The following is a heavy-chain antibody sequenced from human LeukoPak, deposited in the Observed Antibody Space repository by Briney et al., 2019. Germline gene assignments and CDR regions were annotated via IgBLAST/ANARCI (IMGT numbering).Heavy chain of an antibody. J-gene: IGHJ4*02. CDR2: VSYDGSNK. V-gene: IGHV3-30*04. D-gene: IGHD3-3*01. CDR3: ARSGYDFWSGYYWGYCDY. CDR1: GFTFSSYA. Sequence: PGGSLRLSCAASGFTFSSYAMHWVRQAPGKGLEWVAVVSYDGSNKYYADSVKGRFTISRDNSKNTLYLQMNSLRAEDTAVYYCARSGYDFWSGYYWGYCDYWGQGTLVTVSS.